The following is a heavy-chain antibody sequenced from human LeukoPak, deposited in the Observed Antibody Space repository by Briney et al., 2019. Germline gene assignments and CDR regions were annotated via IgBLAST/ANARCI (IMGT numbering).Heavy chain of an antibody. CDR3: AREGDGGNSGFAY. CDR1: GFTFSGYN. D-gene: IGHD4-23*01. V-gene: IGHV3-48*01. J-gene: IGHJ4*02. Sequence: PGGSLRLSCAVSGFTFSGYNMNWVRQAPGKGLESIAYISSTSVIYYADSLKGRFTISRDNAKNSLYLQMNSLRVDDTAVYYCAREGDGGNSGFAYWGQGTLVTVSS. CDR2: ISSTSVI.